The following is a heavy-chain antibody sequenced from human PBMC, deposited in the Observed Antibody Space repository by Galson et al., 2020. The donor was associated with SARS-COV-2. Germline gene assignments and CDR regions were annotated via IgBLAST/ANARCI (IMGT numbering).Heavy chain of an antibody. CDR2: INPNSGGT. CDR1: GYTFTGYY. CDR3: ARSHLGLYSSTWYANFQH. D-gene: IGHD6-13*01. Sequence: ASVKVSCKASGYTFTGYYMHWVRQAPGQGPEWMGWINPNSGGTNYVQKFQGRVTMTRDTSITTAYMELSRLRSDDTAVYYCARSHLGLYSSTWYANFQHWGQGTLVTVSS. V-gene: IGHV1-2*02. J-gene: IGHJ1*01.